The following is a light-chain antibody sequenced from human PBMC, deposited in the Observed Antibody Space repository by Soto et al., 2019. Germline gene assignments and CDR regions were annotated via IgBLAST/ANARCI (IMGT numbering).Light chain of an antibody. CDR3: QKTDSFPYT. J-gene: IGKJ2*01. CDR1: QGITSW. CDR2: AAS. Sequence: EIHMTQSPSAVSASVGDRVTITCRASQGITSWLVWYQQKPGKAPKLLIYAASSLQSGVPSRFSGSGSGTDFSLTISSLKPEDFETYYCQKTDSFPYTFGRGTKVEIK. V-gene: IGKV1-12*01.